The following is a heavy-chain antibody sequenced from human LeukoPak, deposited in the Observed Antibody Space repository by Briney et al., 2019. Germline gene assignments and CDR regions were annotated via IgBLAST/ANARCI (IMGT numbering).Heavy chain of an antibody. CDR2: IYSGGST. D-gene: IGHD3-10*01. CDR3: ASRSGSYRTPYYYMDV. Sequence: QSGGSLRLSCAASGFTVSSNYMSWVRQAPGKGLEWVSVIYSGGSTYYADSVKGRFTISRDNSKNTLYLQMNSLRAEDTAVYYCASRSGSYRTPYYYMDVWGTGTTVTVSS. V-gene: IGHV3-53*01. CDR1: GFTVSSNY. J-gene: IGHJ6*03.